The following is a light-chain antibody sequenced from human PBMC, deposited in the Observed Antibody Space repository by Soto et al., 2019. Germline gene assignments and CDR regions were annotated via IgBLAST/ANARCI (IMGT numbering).Light chain of an antibody. Sequence: EIVMTQSPPSLTVTPGEPASISCRSSQRLLHSNGNTFLDWYVQKPGQSPQLLIYLGSNRASGVPDRVSGSEAGTDFTLNISRVEAEDVGVYYCIQALQTPYTFGQGTKLEIK. CDR1: QRLLHSNGNTF. V-gene: IGKV2-28*01. CDR2: LGS. J-gene: IGKJ2*01. CDR3: IQALQTPYT.